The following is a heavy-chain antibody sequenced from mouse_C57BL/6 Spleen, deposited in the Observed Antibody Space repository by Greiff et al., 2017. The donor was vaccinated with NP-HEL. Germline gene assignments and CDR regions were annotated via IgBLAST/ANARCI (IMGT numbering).Heavy chain of an antibody. CDR3: ARARDSETYYCDG. CDR2: ISSGGSYT. D-gene: IGHD2-4*01. J-gene: IGHJ2*01. Sequence: EVNVVESGGDLVKPGGSLKLSCAASGFTFSSYGMSWVRQTPDKRLEWVATISSGGSYTYYPDSVKGGFTISRDNAKNTLYLQMSSLKSEDTARYYCARARDSETYYCDGWGQGTTRTVSS. CDR1: GFTFSSYG. V-gene: IGHV5-6*01.